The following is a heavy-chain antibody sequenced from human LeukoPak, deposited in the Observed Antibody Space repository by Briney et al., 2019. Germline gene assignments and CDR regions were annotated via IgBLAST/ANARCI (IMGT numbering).Heavy chain of an antibody. CDR3: AKDSSSWYVEYFQH. Sequence: GRSLRLSCAASGFTFSSYAMHWVRQAPGKGLEWVAVISYDGSNKHYADSVKGRFTISRDNSKNTLYLQMNSLRAEDTAVYYCAKDSSSWYVEYFQHWGQGTLVTVSS. J-gene: IGHJ1*01. CDR2: ISYDGSNK. V-gene: IGHV3-30*18. CDR1: GFTFSSYA. D-gene: IGHD6-13*01.